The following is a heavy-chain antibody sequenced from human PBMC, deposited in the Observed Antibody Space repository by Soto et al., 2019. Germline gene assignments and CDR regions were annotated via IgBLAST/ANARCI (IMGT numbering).Heavy chain of an antibody. CDR2: IYRGCST. CDR1: GFTVSSNY. CDR3: AGEGGLLCLGALFVY. D-gene: IGHD3-10*01. J-gene: IGHJ4*02. Sequence: EVQLVESGGGLVQPGGSLRLSCAASGFTVSSNYMSWVRQAPGKGLEWVSVIYRGCSTYYADSVKGRFTISRDNSKKTMYLQMTRLSAQDPALEYCAGEGGLLCLGALFVYWGQGTLATVSP. V-gene: IGHV3-66*01.